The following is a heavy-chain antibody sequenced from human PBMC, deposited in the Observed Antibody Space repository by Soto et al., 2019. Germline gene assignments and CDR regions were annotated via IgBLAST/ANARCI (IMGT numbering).Heavy chain of an antibody. CDR2: INPNSGDT. D-gene: IGHD5-12*01. Sequence: GASVKVSCKASGYTFTGYYLHWVRQAPGQGLEWMGWINPNSGDTNYAQKFHGRVTMTRDTSIITAYMDLRRLRSDDTAVYYCAAGYSGYDPTFDYWGQGTLVTVSS. CDR1: GYTFTGYY. V-gene: IGHV1-2*02. CDR3: AAGYSGYDPTFDY. J-gene: IGHJ4*02.